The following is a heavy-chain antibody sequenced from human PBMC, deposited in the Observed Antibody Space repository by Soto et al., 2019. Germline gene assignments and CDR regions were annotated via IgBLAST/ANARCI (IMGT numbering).Heavy chain of an antibody. J-gene: IGHJ6*02. D-gene: IGHD3-22*01. Sequence: PSETLSLTCTVSGGSISSYYWSWIRQPPGKGLEWIGYIYYSGSTNYNPSLKSRVTISVDTSKNQFSLKLSSVTAADTAVYYCARDFLYEGSGHYGMDVWGQGTTVTVSS. CDR1: GGSISSYY. CDR3: ARDFLYEGSGHYGMDV. CDR2: IYYSGST. V-gene: IGHV4-59*01.